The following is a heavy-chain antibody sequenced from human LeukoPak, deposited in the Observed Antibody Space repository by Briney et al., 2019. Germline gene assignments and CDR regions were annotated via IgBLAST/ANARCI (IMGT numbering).Heavy chain of an antibody. D-gene: IGHD2-2*01. Sequence: SQTLSLTCTVSGGSISSGSYYWSWIRQPAGKGLEWIGRIYTSGSTNYNPSLKSRVTISVDTSKNQFSLKLSSVTAADTAVYYCARGDCSSTSCYYAYAFDIWGQGSMVTVSS. V-gene: IGHV4-61*02. CDR2: IYTSGST. J-gene: IGHJ3*02. CDR3: ARGDCSSTSCYYAYAFDI. CDR1: GGSISSGSYY.